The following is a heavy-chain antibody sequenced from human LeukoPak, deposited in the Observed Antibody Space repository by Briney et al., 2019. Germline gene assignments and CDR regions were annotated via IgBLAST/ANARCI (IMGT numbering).Heavy chain of an antibody. V-gene: IGHV3-23*01. CDR1: GFTFSSTA. CDR3: ARDYYDSSGYYLPDY. D-gene: IGHD3-22*01. Sequence: GGSLRLSCAASGFTFSSTAMSWVRQAPGKGLEWVSTISSNGGSTYYADSVQGRFTISRDNSKNSLYLQMNSLRAEDTAVYYCARDYYDSSGYYLPDYWGQGTLVTVSS. J-gene: IGHJ4*02. CDR2: ISSNGGST.